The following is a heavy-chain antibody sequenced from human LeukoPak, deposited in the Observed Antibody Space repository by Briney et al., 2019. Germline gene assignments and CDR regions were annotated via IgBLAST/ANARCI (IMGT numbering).Heavy chain of an antibody. Sequence: GGSLRLSCAASGFTFSSYAMHWVRQAPGKGLEWVAVISYDGSNKYYADSVKGRFTISRDNSKNTLYLQMNSLRAEDTAVYYCAKPLDYWGQGTLVTVSS. J-gene: IGHJ4*02. V-gene: IGHV3-30*04. CDR3: AKPLDY. CDR1: GFTFSSYA. CDR2: ISYDGSNK.